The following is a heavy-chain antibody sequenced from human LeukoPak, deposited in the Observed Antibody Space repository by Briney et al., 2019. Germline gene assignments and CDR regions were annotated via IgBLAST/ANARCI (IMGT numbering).Heavy chain of an antibody. J-gene: IGHJ4*02. CDR3: ARGSMYASDPFDY. D-gene: IGHD2-8*01. V-gene: IGHV3-48*01. CDR2: ISSSSSTI. Sequence: GGSLRLSCAASGFTFSNAWMSWVRQAPGKGLEWVSYISSSSSTIYYADSVKGRFTISRDNAKNSLYLQMNSLRAEDTAVYYCARGSMYASDPFDYWGQGTLVTASS. CDR1: GFTFSNAW.